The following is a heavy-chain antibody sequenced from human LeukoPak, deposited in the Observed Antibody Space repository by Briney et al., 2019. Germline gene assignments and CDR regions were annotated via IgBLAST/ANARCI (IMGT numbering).Heavy chain of an antibody. V-gene: IGHV3-48*02. D-gene: IGHD3-22*01. J-gene: IGHJ6*02. Sequence: GGSLRLSCAASGFTFSSYSMNWVRQAPGKGLEWVSYISSSSTIYYADSVKGRFTISRDNAKNSLYLQMNSLRDEDTAVYYCARSPPTYYYDSSGYYGYGMDVWGQGTTVTVSS. CDR1: GFTFSSYS. CDR2: ISSSSTI. CDR3: ARSPPTYYYDSSGYYGYGMDV.